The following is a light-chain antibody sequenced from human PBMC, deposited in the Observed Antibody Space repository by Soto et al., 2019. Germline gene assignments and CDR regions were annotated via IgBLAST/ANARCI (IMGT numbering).Light chain of an antibody. CDR1: QDIRNY. Sequence: DIQMTQSPSFLSASVGDRVTITCQASQDIRNYLNWYQQKPGKAPKLLIYDASNLETGVPSRFSGSGSGTDFTFTISSLQPEDIATYYCQQYDNLPLTFGGGNKVEIK. CDR2: DAS. J-gene: IGKJ4*01. CDR3: QQYDNLPLT. V-gene: IGKV1-33*01.